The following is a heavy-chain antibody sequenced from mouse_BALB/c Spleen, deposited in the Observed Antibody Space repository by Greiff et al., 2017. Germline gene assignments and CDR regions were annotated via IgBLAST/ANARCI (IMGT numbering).Heavy chain of an antibody. CDR3: ARLKYGNYAMDY. CDR1: GYAFSSSW. D-gene: IGHD2-10*02. J-gene: IGHJ4*01. V-gene: IGHV1-82*01. CDR2: IYPGDGDT. Sequence: VQLQQSGPELVKPGASVKISCKASGYAFSSSWMNWVKQRPGQGLEWIGRIYPGDGDTNYNGKFKGKATLTADKSSSTAYMQLSSLTSVDSAVYFCARLKYGNYAMDYWGQGTSVTVSS.